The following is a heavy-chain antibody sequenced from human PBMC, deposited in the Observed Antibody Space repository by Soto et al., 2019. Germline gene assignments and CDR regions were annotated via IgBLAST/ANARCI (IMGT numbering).Heavy chain of an antibody. CDR1: GYSFATYG. CDR3: VRDDRQADYGAKWYFDL. J-gene: IGHJ2*01. D-gene: IGHD4-17*01. CDR2: ISPYNGNS. V-gene: IGHV1-18*01. Sequence: QVQLVQSGVEVKRPGASVEVSSKASGYSFATYGISWVRQAPGQGLEWMGWISPYNGNSNSAPKLQGRVTMTTDTSTNTAYLELRSLGSDDTGIYYCVRDDRQADYGAKWYFDLWGRGTLVTVSS.